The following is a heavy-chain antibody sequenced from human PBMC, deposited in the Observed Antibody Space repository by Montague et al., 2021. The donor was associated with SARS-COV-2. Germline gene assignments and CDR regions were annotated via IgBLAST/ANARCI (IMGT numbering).Heavy chain of an antibody. CDR2: INHSGST. CDR3: ARGGRQWLVIDPRYYFDH. CDR1: GGSFSGYH. D-gene: IGHD6-19*01. J-gene: IGHJ4*01. V-gene: IGHV4-34*01. Sequence: SETLSLTCAVYGGSFSGYHWSWIRQPPGKGLEWIGEINHSGSTNYNPSLKSRVTISVDTSKNQFSLKLSSVTAADTAVYYCARGGRQWLVIDPRYYFDHWGQGTLVTRSS.